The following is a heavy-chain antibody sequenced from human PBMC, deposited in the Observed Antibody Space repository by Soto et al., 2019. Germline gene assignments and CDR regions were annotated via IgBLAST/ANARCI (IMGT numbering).Heavy chain of an antibody. CDR1: GGSFSGYY. CDR2: INHSGST. CDR3: ARGLRYYDILTGYPRGSGGYMDV. Sequence: SETLSLTCAVYGGSFSGYYWSWIRQPPGKGLEWIGEINHSGSTNYNPSLKSRVTISVDTSKNQFSLKLSSVTAADTAVYYCARGLRYYDILTGYPRGSGGYMDVWGKGTTVTVSS. J-gene: IGHJ6*03. D-gene: IGHD3-9*01. V-gene: IGHV4-34*01.